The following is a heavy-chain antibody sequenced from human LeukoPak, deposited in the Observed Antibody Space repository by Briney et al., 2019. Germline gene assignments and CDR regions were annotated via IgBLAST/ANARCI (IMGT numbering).Heavy chain of an antibody. CDR1: GGSISSYY. D-gene: IGHD4-17*01. CDR3: ARAYGDYGYYYYYYMDV. Sequence: SETLSPTCTVSGGSISSYYWSWIRQPPGKGLEWIGYIYYSGSTNYNPSLKSRVTISVDTSKNQFSLKLSSMTAADTAVYYCARAYGDYGYYYYYYMDVWGKGTTVTVSS. V-gene: IGHV4-59*01. CDR2: IYYSGST. J-gene: IGHJ6*03.